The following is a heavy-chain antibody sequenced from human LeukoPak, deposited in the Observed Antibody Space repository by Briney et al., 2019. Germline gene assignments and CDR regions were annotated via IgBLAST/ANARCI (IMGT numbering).Heavy chain of an antibody. CDR1: GDTFSSYA. J-gene: IGHJ4*02. Sequence: GASVKVSCKASGDTFSSYAISWVRQAPGQGLEWMGGIIPIFGTANYAQKFQGRVTITADESTSTAYMELSSRGSEDTAVYYCARAPQQVQGAFDYWGQGTLVTVSS. CDR3: ARAPQQVQGAFDY. V-gene: IGHV1-69*13. CDR2: IIPIFGTA. D-gene: IGHD1-26*01.